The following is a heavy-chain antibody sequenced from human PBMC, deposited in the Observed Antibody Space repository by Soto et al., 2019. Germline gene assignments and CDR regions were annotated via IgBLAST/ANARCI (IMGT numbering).Heavy chain of an antibody. V-gene: IGHV3-43*01. CDR1: GLTFEEYT. CDR3: VAGGFSSGAFDS. J-gene: IGHJ4*02. CDR2: IAWEGVAA. Sequence: CAASGLTFEEYTMHWLRQVPGKTLEWVSLIAWEGVAAYYRDSVKGRVTISRDNKKNSLYLQMNILRSEESAFYYCVAGGFSSGAFDSGGQGTLVTVSS. D-gene: IGHD3-22*01.